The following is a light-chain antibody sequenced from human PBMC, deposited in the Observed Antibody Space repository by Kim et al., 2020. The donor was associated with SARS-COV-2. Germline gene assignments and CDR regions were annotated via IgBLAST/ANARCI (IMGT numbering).Light chain of an antibody. CDR3: QQRSNWPLT. V-gene: IGKV3-11*01. Sequence: LAPRERATLSCRASQNINNYLAWYQQKPGQAPRLLIYDASNRATGISARFSGSGSGTDFTFTISSLEPEDFAVYYCQQRSNWPLTFGGGTKVEIK. CDR2: DAS. CDR1: QNINNY. J-gene: IGKJ4*01.